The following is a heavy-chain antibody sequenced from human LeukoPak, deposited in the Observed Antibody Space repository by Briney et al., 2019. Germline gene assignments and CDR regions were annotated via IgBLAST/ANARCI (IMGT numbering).Heavy chain of an antibody. CDR1: GGSISSSSYY. J-gene: IGHJ1*01. CDR2: IYYSGST. V-gene: IGHV4-39*01. Sequence: PSETLSLTCTVSGGSISSSSYYWGWIRQPPGRGLEWIGSIYYSGSTYYNPSLKSRVTISVDTSKNQFSLKLSSVTAADTAVYYCASSISAAEYLPHWGQGTLVTVSS. CDR3: ASSISAAEYLPH. D-gene: IGHD6-13*01.